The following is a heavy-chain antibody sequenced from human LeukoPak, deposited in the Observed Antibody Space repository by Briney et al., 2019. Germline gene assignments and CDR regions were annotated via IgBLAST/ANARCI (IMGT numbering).Heavy chain of an antibody. Sequence: SETLSLTCTVSGGSISGDHWNWIRQPPGKGLEWIGYVYSSGNTNYNPSLKSRVTISIDTSKNQFSLKLSSVTAADMAVYYCARRNDFGIWGQGTMVTVSS. V-gene: IGHV4-59*08. CDR1: GGSISGDH. CDR3: ARRNDFGI. J-gene: IGHJ3*02. CDR2: VYSSGNT.